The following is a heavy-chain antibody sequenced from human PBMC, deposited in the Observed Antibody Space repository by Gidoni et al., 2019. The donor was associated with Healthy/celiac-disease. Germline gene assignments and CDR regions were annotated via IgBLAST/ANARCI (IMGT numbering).Heavy chain of an antibody. J-gene: IGHJ2*01. D-gene: IGHD4-17*01. CDR1: GFTFSSYS. V-gene: IGHV3-21*01. Sequence: EVQLVESGGGLVKPGGSLRLSCAASGFTFSSYSMNWVRQAPGKGLEWVSSISSSSSYIYYADSVKGRFTISRDNAKNSLYLQMNSLRAEDTAVYYCARSGYGGNSYWYFDLWGRGTLVTVSS. CDR2: ISSSSSYI. CDR3: ARSGYGGNSYWYFDL.